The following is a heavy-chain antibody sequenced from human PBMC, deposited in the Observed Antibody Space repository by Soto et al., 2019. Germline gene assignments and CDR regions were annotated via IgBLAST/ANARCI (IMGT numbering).Heavy chain of an antibody. CDR1: GYTFTGYY. CDR2: INPNSGGT. D-gene: IGHD3-9*01. J-gene: IGHJ4*02. Sequence: GASVKVSCKASGYTFTGYYMHWVRQAPGQGLEWMGWINPNSGGTNYAQKFQGWVTMTRDTSISTAYMELSRLRSDDTAVYYCARHPQDLTLGSFDYWGQGTLVTVSS. V-gene: IGHV1-2*04. CDR3: ARHPQDLTLGSFDY.